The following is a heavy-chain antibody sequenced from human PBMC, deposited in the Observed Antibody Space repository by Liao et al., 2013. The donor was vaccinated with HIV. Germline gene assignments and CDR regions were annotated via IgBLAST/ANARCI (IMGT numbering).Heavy chain of an antibody. CDR3: ARARLYYYDTSGPADFDY. CDR2: LYTTGSS. V-gene: IGHV4-61*02. J-gene: IGHJ4*02. CDR1: GYSVSSGDYY. Sequence: QALLQESGPGLVKPSQTLSLTCTVSGYSVSSGDYYWTWIRQPAGKGLEWIGRLYTTGSSNYNPSFKSRVAMSIDTSKSQFSLILNSVTAADTAVYYCARARLYYYDTSGPADFDYWGQGTLVTVSS. D-gene: IGHD3-22*01.